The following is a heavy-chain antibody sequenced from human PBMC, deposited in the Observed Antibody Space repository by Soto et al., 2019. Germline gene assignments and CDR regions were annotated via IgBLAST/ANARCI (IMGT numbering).Heavy chain of an antibody. CDR3: ARSYYYGSGSYYYY. J-gene: IGHJ4*02. D-gene: IGHD3-10*01. Sequence: ETLSLTCTVSGGSISSYYWSWIRQPPGKGLEWIGYIYYSGSTNYNPSLKSRVTISVDTSKNQFSLKLSSVTAADTAVYYCARSYYYGSGSYYYYWGQGTLVTVSS. V-gene: IGHV4-59*01. CDR2: IYYSGST. CDR1: GGSISSYY.